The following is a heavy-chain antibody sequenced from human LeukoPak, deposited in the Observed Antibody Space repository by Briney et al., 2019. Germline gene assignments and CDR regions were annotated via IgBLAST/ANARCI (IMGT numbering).Heavy chain of an antibody. D-gene: IGHD6-6*01. J-gene: IGHJ6*03. V-gene: IGHV2-5*02. Sequence: ASGPTLVKPTQTLTLTCTFSGFSLSTSGVGVGWIRQPPGKALEWLALIYWDDDKRYSPSLKSRLTITKDTSKNRVVLTMTNMDPVDTATYYCAHSGVGAARPSVDYYYYYYMDVWGKGTTVTVSS. CDR1: GFSLSTSGVG. CDR2: IYWDDDK. CDR3: AHSGVGAARPSVDYYYYYYMDV.